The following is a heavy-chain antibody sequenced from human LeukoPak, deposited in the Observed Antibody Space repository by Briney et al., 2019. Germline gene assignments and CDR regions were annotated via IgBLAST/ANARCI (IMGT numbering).Heavy chain of an antibody. Sequence: SETLSLTCTVSGGSISSYYWSWIRQPPGKGLEWIGYIYYSGSTNYNPSLKSRVSISIDTSKNQFSLQLTSVTAADTAVYYCARGPPPDFDYWGRGTLVTVSS. J-gene: IGHJ4*02. CDR1: GGSISSYY. CDR2: IYYSGST. CDR3: ARGPPPDFDY. V-gene: IGHV4-59*01.